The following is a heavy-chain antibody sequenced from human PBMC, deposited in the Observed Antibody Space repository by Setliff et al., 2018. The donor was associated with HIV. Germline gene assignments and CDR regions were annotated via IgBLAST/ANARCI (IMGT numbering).Heavy chain of an antibody. V-gene: IGHV1-2*04. CDR1: GYTFTGYY. J-gene: IGHJ4*02. Sequence: GASVKVSCKASGYTFTGYYMHWVRQAPGPGLEWMGWINPNSGGTNYAQKFQGWVTMTRDTSISTAYMGLSRLRSGDTAVYYCARGRYYYDSSGYYPLDYWGQGTLVTVSS. CDR2: INPNSGGT. CDR3: ARGRYYYDSSGYYPLDY. D-gene: IGHD3-22*01.